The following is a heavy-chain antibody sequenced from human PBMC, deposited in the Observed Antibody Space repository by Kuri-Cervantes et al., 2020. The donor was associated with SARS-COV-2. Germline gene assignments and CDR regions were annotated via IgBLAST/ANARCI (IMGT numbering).Heavy chain of an antibody. D-gene: IGHD2-2*01. CDR2: MNPNSGNT. V-gene: IGHV1-8*02. Sequence: ASVKVSCKASGYTFTSYAMHWVRQAPGQRLEWMGWMNPNSGNTGYAQKFQGRVTMTRNTSISTAYMELSSLRSEDTAVYYCARVPRYCSSTSCLDYWGQGTLVTVSS. CDR1: GYTFTSYA. J-gene: IGHJ4*02. CDR3: ARVPRYCSSTSCLDY.